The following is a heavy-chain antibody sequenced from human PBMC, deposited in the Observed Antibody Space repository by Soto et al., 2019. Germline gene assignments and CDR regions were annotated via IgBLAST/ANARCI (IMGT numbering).Heavy chain of an antibody. CDR2: IYPGDHET. Sequence: GESLKICCQCSGYTFSNFWIGWVRQLPGKGLEWMGIIYPGDHETRYSPSFHGKVTISADKSINTAYLQWNSLEASDTAFYFCARSPRSSPYFDYWGQGALVTVSS. J-gene: IGHJ4*02. CDR3: ARSPRSSPYFDY. D-gene: IGHD6-13*01. CDR1: GYTFSNFW. V-gene: IGHV5-51*01.